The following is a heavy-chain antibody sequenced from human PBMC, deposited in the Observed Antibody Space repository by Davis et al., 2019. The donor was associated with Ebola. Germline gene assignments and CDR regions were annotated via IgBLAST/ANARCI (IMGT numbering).Heavy chain of an antibody. CDR1: GYTFTSYD. D-gene: IGHD3-22*01. CDR3: ARDSATYYYDSSPQRAFDI. J-gene: IGHJ3*02. Sequence: ASVKVSCKASGYTFTSYDINWVRQATGQGLEWMGWMNPNSGNTGYAQKFQGRVTMTRNTSISTAYMELSSLRSEDTAVYYCARDSATYYYDSSPQRAFDIWGQGTMVTVSS. CDR2: MNPNSGNT. V-gene: IGHV1-8*01.